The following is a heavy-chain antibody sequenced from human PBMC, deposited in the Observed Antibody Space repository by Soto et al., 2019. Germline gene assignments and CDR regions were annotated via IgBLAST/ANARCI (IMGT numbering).Heavy chain of an antibody. Sequence: PGGSLRLSCAASGFTFSSYAMSWVRQAPGKGLEWVSAISGSGGSTYYADSVKGRFTISRDNSKNTLYLQMNSLRAEDTAVYYCAKDARAAAGTGYYYGMDVWGQGTTVTVSS. CDR3: AKDARAAAGTGYYYGMDV. D-gene: IGHD6-13*01. CDR2: ISGSGGST. V-gene: IGHV3-23*01. J-gene: IGHJ6*02. CDR1: GFTFSSYA.